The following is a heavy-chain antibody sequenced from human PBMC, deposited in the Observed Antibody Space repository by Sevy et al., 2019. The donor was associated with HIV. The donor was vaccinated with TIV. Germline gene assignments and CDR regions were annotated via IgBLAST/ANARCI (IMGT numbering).Heavy chain of an antibody. V-gene: IGHV3-7*01. CDR2: IKQDGSEK. CDR3: ARAFRGYSGYDPRDAFDI. J-gene: IGHJ3*02. CDR1: GFTFSSYW. D-gene: IGHD5-12*01. Sequence: GGSLRLSCAASGFTFSSYWMSWVRQAPGKGLEWVANIKQDGSEKYYVDSVKGRFTISRDNAKNLLYLQMNSQRAEDTAVYYCARAFRGYSGYDPRDAFDIWGQWTMVTVSS.